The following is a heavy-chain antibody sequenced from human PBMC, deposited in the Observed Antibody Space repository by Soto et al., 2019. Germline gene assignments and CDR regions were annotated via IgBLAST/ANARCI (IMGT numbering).Heavy chain of an antibody. J-gene: IGHJ6*02. V-gene: IGHV1-2*07. CDR3: AGITGVRDHSYGMDV. CDR1: GYIFTGYF. D-gene: IGHD3-10*01. CDR2: INPNTCAT. Sequence: ASVKVACKASGYIFTGYFIQWLRQAPGQGLEWMGWINPNTCATNYAHKFQGRVTMTRDTSLGAAYLELTSLRPDDTALDYCAGITGVRDHSYGMDVWGQGTTVTVSS.